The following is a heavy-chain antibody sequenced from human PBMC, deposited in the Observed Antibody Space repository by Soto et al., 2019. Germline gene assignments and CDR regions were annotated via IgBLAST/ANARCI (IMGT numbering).Heavy chain of an antibody. Sequence: QVQLVQSGAEVKKPGSSVKVSCKASGGTFSSYAISWVRQAPGQGLEWMGGIIPIFGTANYAQKFQGRVTTTADESTSTAYMELSSLRSEDTAVYYCARESGELELPYYYYGMDVWGQGTTVTVSS. V-gene: IGHV1-69*01. J-gene: IGHJ6*02. CDR3: ARESGELELPYYYYGMDV. CDR1: GGTFSSYA. D-gene: IGHD1-7*01. CDR2: IIPIFGTA.